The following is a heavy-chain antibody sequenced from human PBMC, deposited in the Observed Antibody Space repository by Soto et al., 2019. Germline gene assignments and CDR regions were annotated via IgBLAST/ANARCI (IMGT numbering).Heavy chain of an antibody. CDR3: ARRYGSAIDY. CDR1: GGSISSSNSY. Sequence: ETLSLTCTVSGGSISSSNSYWGWIRQPPGKGLEWIGYIYYSGSTNYNPSLKSRVTISVDTSKNQFSLKLSSVTAADTAVYYCARRYGSAIDYWGQGTLVTVSS. J-gene: IGHJ4*02. D-gene: IGHD1-26*01. CDR2: IYYSGST. V-gene: IGHV4-61*05.